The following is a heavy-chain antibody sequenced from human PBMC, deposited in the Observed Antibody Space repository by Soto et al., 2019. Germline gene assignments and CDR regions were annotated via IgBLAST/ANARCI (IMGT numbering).Heavy chain of an antibody. CDR1: RFTFSNYW. CDR3: ARVRTENYYGMDV. Sequence: GGSLRLSCVASRFTFSNYWMSWVRQAPGKGLEWVANIKQDETEKYYVDSVKGRFAISRNNAKKSLYLQMNSLRAEDTAVYYCARVRTENYYGMDVWGQGTTVTVSS. J-gene: IGHJ6*02. V-gene: IGHV3-7*05. CDR2: IKQDETEK.